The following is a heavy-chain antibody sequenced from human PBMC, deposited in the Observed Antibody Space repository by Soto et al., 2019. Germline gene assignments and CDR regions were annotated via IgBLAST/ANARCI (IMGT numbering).Heavy chain of an antibody. V-gene: IGHV1-3*03. Sequence: ASVKVSCKASGYTFSSYAIHWVRQSPVQRLEWMGWINAGNGDTNYAQEFQGRVTMTTDKSTTTTYMELRSLRSEDTAVYYCARELNTDSSAYYSFAYWGQGTLVTVSS. J-gene: IGHJ4*02. D-gene: IGHD3-22*01. CDR2: INAGNGDT. CDR3: ARELNTDSSAYYSFAY. CDR1: GYTFSSYA.